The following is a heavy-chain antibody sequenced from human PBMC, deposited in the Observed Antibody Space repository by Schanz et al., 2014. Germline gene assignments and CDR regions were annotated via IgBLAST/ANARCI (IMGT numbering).Heavy chain of an antibody. CDR1: GFPFSDYF. D-gene: IGHD3-22*01. J-gene: IGHJ4*02. CDR3: ARDASSSDYHLAH. Sequence: QVQLVDSGGGLVKPGGSLRLSCTASGFPFSDYFMAWIRQPPGRGLEWVSYIGNGGVTIYYADSVKGRFTISRDNSKNSLYLEMNSLRVEDTAFYYCARDASSSDYHLAHWGQGTLVTVSS. V-gene: IGHV3-11*01. CDR2: IGNGGVTI.